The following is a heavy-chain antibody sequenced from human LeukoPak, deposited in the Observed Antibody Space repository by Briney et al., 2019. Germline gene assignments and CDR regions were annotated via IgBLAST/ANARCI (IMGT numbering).Heavy chain of an antibody. D-gene: IGHD3-16*01. CDR2: IRYDGSNK. J-gene: IGHJ5*02. CDR3: AKVGAAGNWFDP. CDR1: GFTFSSYG. V-gene: IGHV3-30*02. Sequence: GGSLRLSCAASGFTFSSYGMHWVRQAPGKGLEWVAFIRYDGSNKYYADSVEGRFTISRDNSKNTLYLQMNSLRAEDTAVYYCAKVGAAGNWFDPWGQGTLVTVSS.